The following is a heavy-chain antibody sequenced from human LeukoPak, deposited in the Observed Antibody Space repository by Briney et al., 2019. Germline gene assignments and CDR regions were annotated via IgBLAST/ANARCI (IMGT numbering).Heavy chain of an antibody. CDR2: ISGSGGST. CDR3: AKDLRTYYYDSSGYYSPRYYYYYYMDV. J-gene: IGHJ6*03. Sequence: GGSLRLSCAASGFTFSSYAMSWVRQAPGKGLEWVSAISGSGGSTYYADSVKGRFTISRDNSKNTLYLQMNSLRAEDTAVYHCAKDLRTYYYDSSGYYSPRYYYYYYMDVWGKGTTVTVSS. CDR1: GFTFSSYA. D-gene: IGHD3-22*01. V-gene: IGHV3-23*01.